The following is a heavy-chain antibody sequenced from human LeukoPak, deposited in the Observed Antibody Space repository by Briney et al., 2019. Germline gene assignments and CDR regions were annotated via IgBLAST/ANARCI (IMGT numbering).Heavy chain of an antibody. Sequence: ASVKVSCTASGYTFTGDFIHWVRQAPGQGLEWMGWINSDSGGTNYARKFQGRVTMTRDTSISTAYMELSSLRSDDTAVYYCARGFSYGSGSSDACDIWGQGTSVSVSS. V-gene: IGHV1-2*02. CDR2: INSDSGGT. J-gene: IGHJ3*02. CDR3: ARGFSYGSGSSDACDI. D-gene: IGHD3-10*01. CDR1: GYTFTGDF.